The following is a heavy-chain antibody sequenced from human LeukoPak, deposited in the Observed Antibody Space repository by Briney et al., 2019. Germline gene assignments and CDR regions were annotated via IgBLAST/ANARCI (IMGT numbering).Heavy chain of an antibody. CDR3: GLGSGSYYKVNYFEY. CDR1: GGSISSSSYY. CDR2: IYYSGST. V-gene: IGHV4-61*05. J-gene: IGHJ4*02. D-gene: IGHD3-10*02. Sequence: SETLSLTCTVSGGSISSSSYYWGWIRQPPGKGLEWIGYIYYSGSTNYNPSLKSRVTISLDTSKNQFSLKLSSVTAADTAVYYCGLGSGSYYKVNYFEYWGQGTPVTVSS.